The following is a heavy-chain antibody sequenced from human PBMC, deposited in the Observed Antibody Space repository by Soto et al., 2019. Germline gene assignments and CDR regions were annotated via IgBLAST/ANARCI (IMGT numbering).Heavy chain of an antibody. CDR2: LYHTGST. D-gene: IGHD2-8*02. V-gene: IGHV4-30-2*01. J-gene: IGHJ4*02. CDR3: ARGTGLYDTHIEY. Sequence: SETLSLTCSVSGDSISSGGCSWSWIRQTPGKGLEWIGYLYHTGSTFYNPSLKSRVTISGDRSKNQFSLKLSAVTAAHTAVYSCARGTGLYDTHIEYRGQGTLINVSS. CDR1: GDSISSGGCS.